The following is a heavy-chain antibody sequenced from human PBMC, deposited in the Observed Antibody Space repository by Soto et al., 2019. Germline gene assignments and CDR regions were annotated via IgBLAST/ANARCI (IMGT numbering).Heavy chain of an antibody. CDR3: AKGEVVAATHFDY. Sequence: PGGSLRLSCAASGFTFSSYGMHWVRQAPGKGLEWVAVISYDGSNKYYADSVKGRFTISRDNSKNTLYLQMNSLRAEDTAVYYCAKGEVVAATHFDYWGQGTLVTVSS. CDR2: ISYDGSNK. CDR1: GFTFSSYG. V-gene: IGHV3-30*18. D-gene: IGHD2-15*01. J-gene: IGHJ4*02.